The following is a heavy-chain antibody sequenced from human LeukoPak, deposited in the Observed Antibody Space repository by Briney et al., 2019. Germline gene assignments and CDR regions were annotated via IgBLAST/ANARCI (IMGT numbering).Heavy chain of an antibody. CDR3: ALGKYQLKY. CDR2: INQDGSEK. CDR1: GFTFSSYW. J-gene: IGHJ4*02. Sequence: GGSLRLSCAASGFTFSSYWMSWVRQAPGKGLEWVANINQDGSEKYYVDSVKGRFTISRDNAKNPLYLQMNSLRAEDTAVYYCALGKYQLKYWGQGTLVTVSS. D-gene: IGHD2-2*01. V-gene: IGHV3-7*02.